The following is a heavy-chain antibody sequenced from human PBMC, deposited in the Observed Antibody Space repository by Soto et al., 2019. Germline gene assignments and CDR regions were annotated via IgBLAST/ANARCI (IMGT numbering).Heavy chain of an antibody. CDR1: GFTFSSYG. Sequence: QVQLVESGGGVVQPGRSLRLSCAASGFTFSSYGMHWVRQAPGKGLEWVAVISYDGSNKYYADSVKGRFTISRDNSKNTLYLQMNSLRAEDTAVYYCAILSLYSSSWTEGIFDYWGQGTLVTVSS. CDR3: AILSLYSSSWTEGIFDY. J-gene: IGHJ4*02. V-gene: IGHV3-30*03. CDR2: ISYDGSNK. D-gene: IGHD6-13*01.